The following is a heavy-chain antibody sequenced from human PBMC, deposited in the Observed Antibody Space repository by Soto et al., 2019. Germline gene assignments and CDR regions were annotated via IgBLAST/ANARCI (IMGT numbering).Heavy chain of an antibody. Sequence: PSETLSLTCAVYGGSXSGYYWSXIRQPQGKGLEWIGEINHSGSTNYNPSLKSRVTISVDTSKNQFSLKLSSVTAADTAVYYCARESPHYDFWSGYLMEVWGQGTTVTVSS. V-gene: IGHV4-34*01. CDR2: INHSGST. CDR3: ARESPHYDFWSGYLMEV. D-gene: IGHD3-3*01. J-gene: IGHJ6*02. CDR1: GGSXSGYY.